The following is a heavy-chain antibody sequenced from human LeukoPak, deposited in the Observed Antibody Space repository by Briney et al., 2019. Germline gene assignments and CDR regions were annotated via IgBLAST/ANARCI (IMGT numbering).Heavy chain of an antibody. CDR3: ADSTALGTPFDY. D-gene: IGHD5-18*01. J-gene: IGHJ4*02. V-gene: IGHV4-34*01. CDR2: INHSGST. CDR1: GGSFSGYY. Sequence: SETLSLTCAVYGGSFSGYYWSWIRQPPGKGLEWIGEINHSGSTNYNPSLKSRVTISVDTTKNQFSLKLSSVTAADTAVYYCADSTALGTPFDYWGQGTLVTVSS.